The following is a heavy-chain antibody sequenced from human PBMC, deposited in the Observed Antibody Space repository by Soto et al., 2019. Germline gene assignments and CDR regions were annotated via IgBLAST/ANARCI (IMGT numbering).Heavy chain of an antibody. D-gene: IGHD3-22*01. CDR3: ARQIYDSDTGPNFQYYFDS. CDR2: IDPSDSQT. J-gene: IGHJ4*02. CDR1: GYSFAGYW. V-gene: IGHV5-10-1*01. Sequence: GESLKISCKGSGYSFAGYWITWVRQKPGKGLEWMGRIDPSDSQTYYSPSFRGHVTISVTKSIATVFLQWSSLRASDTAMYYCARQIYDSDTGPNFQYYFDSWGQGTPVTVSS.